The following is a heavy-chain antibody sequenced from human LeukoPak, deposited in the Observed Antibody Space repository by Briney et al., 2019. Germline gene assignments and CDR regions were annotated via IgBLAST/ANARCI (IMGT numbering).Heavy chain of an antibody. D-gene: IGHD6-19*01. CDR1: GFTFSTFG. V-gene: IGHV3-30*18. CDR3: AKEMDGSGWSQFDY. J-gene: IGHJ4*02. Sequence: PGGSLRLSCAASGFTFSTFGMHWVRQAPGKGPEWVAVISYDGRKNYYADSVKGRFTISRDNSKNTLYLQMTSLRTDDTAVYYCAKEMDGSGWSQFDYWGQGTLVTVSS. CDR2: ISYDGRKN.